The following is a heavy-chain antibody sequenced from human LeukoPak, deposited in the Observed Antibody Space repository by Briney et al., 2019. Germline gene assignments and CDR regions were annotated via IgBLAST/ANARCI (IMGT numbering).Heavy chain of an antibody. CDR3: ARGFGRVLRFLEWLLDAFDI. J-gene: IGHJ3*02. D-gene: IGHD3-3*01. Sequence: ASVKVSCKVSGYTLTELSMHWVRQAPGKGLEWMGGFDPEDRETIYAQKFQGRVTMTEDTSTDTAYMELSSLRSEDTAVYYCARGFGRVLRFLEWLLDAFDIWGQGTMVTVSS. V-gene: IGHV1-24*01. CDR1: GYTLTELS. CDR2: FDPEDRET.